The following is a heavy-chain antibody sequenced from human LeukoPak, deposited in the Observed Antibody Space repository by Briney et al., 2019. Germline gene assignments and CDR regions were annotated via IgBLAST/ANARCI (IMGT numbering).Heavy chain of an antibody. CDR3: ARGPWSAAGYNGMDV. Sequence: GGSLRLSCAASGFTFSSYGMSWVRQAPGKGLEWVSAISNSGGSTPYADSVKGRFTISRDNSKNTLYLQMNSLRGEDTAVYYCARGPWSAAGYNGMDVWGQGTTDTVSS. J-gene: IGHJ6*02. D-gene: IGHD6-13*01. V-gene: IGHV3-23*01. CDR1: GFTFSSYG. CDR2: ISNSGGST.